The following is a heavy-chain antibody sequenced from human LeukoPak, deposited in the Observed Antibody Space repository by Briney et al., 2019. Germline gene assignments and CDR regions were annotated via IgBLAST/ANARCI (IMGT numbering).Heavy chain of an antibody. D-gene: IGHD3-10*01. Sequence: GGSLRLSCAASGFTFSSYWMHWVRQAPGKGLVWVSRINSDGSSTSYADSVKGRFTISRDNSKNTLYLQMNSLRAEDTAVYYCARAPSSYYYDSYYFDYWGQGTLVTVSS. CDR2: INSDGSST. CDR1: GFTFSSYW. J-gene: IGHJ4*02. CDR3: ARAPSSYYYDSYYFDY. V-gene: IGHV3-74*01.